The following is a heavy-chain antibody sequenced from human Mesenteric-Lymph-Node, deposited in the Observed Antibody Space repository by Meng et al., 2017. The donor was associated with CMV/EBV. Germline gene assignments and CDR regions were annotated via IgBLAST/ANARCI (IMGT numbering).Heavy chain of an antibody. CDR1: GGSITSSSYY. D-gene: IGHD3-22*01. Sequence: ESLKISCTVSGGSITSSSYYWGWIRQPPGKGLEWIASIYYTGTTCYDPSLKSRVTISADTSKNQFSLKMRSVTAADTAVYYCARAMYYYAGSGYYYGYWGQGTLVTVSS. CDR2: IYYTGTT. CDR3: ARAMYYYAGSGYYYGY. V-gene: IGHV4-39*07. J-gene: IGHJ4*02.